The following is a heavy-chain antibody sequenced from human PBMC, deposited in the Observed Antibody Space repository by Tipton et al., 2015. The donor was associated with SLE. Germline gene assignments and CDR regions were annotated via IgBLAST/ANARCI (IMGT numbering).Heavy chain of an antibody. Sequence: TLSLTCAVYGGSFSGYYWSWIRQPPGKGLEWIGSIYYSGSTYYNPSLKSRVTISVDTSKNQFSLKLSSVTAADTAVYYCARGTGMGLDDYGDYSDYWGQGTLVTVSS. CDR3: ARGTGMGLDDYGDYSDY. J-gene: IGHJ4*02. CDR1: GGSFSGYY. V-gene: IGHV4-34*01. CDR2: IYYSGST. D-gene: IGHD4-17*01.